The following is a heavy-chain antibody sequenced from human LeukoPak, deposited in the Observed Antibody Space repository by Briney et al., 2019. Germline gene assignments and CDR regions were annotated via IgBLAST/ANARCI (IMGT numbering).Heavy chain of an antibody. Sequence: GGSLRLSCAASGFTFSSYWMYWVRQAPGKGLVWVSRIKTDGSSTSHADSVKGRFTISRDNAKNTLYLQMSSLTAEDTAVYFCATERDGGGEFWGQGTLVTVFS. CDR1: GFTFSSYW. J-gene: IGHJ4*02. CDR3: ATERDGGGEF. CDR2: IKTDGSST. V-gene: IGHV3-74*01. D-gene: IGHD3-16*01.